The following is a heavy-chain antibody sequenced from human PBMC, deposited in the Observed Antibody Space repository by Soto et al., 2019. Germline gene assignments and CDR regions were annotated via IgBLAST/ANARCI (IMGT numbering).Heavy chain of an antibody. V-gene: IGHV4-39*01. CDR3: AGTYYYDSSGYYYGLGIFDY. CDR1: GGSISSSSYY. Sequence: SETLSLTCTVSGGSISSSSYYWGWIRQPPGKGLEWIGSIYYSGSTYYNPSLKSRVTISVDTSKNQFSLKLSSVTAADTAVYYCAGTYYYDSSGYYYGLGIFDYWGQGTLVTVSS. J-gene: IGHJ4*02. CDR2: IYYSGST. D-gene: IGHD3-22*01.